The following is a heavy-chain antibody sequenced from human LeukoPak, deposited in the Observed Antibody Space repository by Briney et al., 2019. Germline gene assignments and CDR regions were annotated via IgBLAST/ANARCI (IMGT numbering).Heavy chain of an antibody. J-gene: IGHJ4*02. D-gene: IGHD2-15*01. CDR2: IYHSGST. Sequence: PSETLSLTCTVSGYSISSGYYWGWIRQPPGKGLEWIGSIYHSGSTYYNPSLKSRVTISVDTSKNQFSLKLSSVTAADTAVCYCARVVVVAAMNTPYFDYWGQGTLVTVSS. V-gene: IGHV4-38-2*02. CDR1: GYSISSGYY. CDR3: ARVVVVAAMNTPYFDY.